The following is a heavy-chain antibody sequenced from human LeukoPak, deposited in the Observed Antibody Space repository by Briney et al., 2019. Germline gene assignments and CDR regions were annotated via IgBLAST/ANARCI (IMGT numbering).Heavy chain of an antibody. CDR1: GDSISSYY. D-gene: IGHD1-26*01. CDR3: ARRGLPPIFYFDY. V-gene: IGHV4-59*07. CDR2: IYYSGST. Sequence: SDTLSLTCTVSGDSISSYYWSWIRQPPGRGLEWIGYIYYSGSTNYNPSLKSRVTISVDTSKNQFSLKLSSVTAADTAVYYCARRGLPPIFYFDYWGQGTLVTVSS. J-gene: IGHJ4*02.